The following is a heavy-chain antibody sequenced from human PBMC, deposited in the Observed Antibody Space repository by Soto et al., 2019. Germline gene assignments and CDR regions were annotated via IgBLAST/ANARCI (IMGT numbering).Heavy chain of an antibody. CDR3: GKGRYGDH. CDR1: GYTFTSYG. Sequence: QVHLVQSGAEVKKPGASVKVSCKASGYTFTSYGITWVRQAPGQGLEWMGWISAHNGNTDYAQKLQGRVIVTRDTSTGQAYLEPRSLESYETAGYYCGKGRYGDHWGQGALVTVSS. J-gene: IGHJ4*02. V-gene: IGHV1-18*01. D-gene: IGHD1-1*01. CDR2: ISAHNGNT.